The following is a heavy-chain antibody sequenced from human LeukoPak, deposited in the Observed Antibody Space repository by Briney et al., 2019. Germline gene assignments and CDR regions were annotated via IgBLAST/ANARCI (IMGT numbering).Heavy chain of an antibody. CDR3: ARGGRYYDSSGYYPFDY. CDR1: GGSISSYY. V-gene: IGHV4-4*07. J-gene: IGHJ4*02. CDR2: IYTSGST. Sequence: SETLSLTCTVSGGSISSYYWSWIRRPAGKGLEWIGRIYTSGSTNYNPSLKSRVTMSVDTSKNQFSLKLSSVTAADTAVYYCARGGRYYDSSGYYPFDYWGQGTLVTVSS. D-gene: IGHD3-22*01.